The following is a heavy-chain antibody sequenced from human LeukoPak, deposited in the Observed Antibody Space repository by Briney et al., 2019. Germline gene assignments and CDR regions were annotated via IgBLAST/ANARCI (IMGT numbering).Heavy chain of an antibody. Sequence: ASVKVSCKASGYTFTSYGISWVRQAPGQGLEWMGWIRVYNGNTNYAQKLQGRVTMTTDTSTSTAYMELRSLRSDDTAVYYCARDRADYHYWFDPWGQGTLVTVSS. CDR2: IRVYNGNT. J-gene: IGHJ5*02. D-gene: IGHD5-12*01. CDR3: ARDRADYHYWFDP. CDR1: GYTFTSYG. V-gene: IGHV1-18*01.